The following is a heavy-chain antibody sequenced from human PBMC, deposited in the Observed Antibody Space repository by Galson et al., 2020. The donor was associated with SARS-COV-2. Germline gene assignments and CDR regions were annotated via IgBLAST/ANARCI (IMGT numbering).Heavy chain of an antibody. J-gene: IGHJ4*02. CDR3: ARTTTVTTSYYFDY. CDR2: IDWDNDK. D-gene: IGHD4-17*01. V-gene: IGHV2-70*11. Sequence: SGPTLVKPTQTLTLTCTFSGFSLSSSGVCVTWIRQPPGKALEWLARIDWDNDKYYNTSLKPRLTISKDTSKNQVVLTMTNMDPVDTATYYCARTTTVTTSYYFDYWGQGTLVTVSS. CDR1: GFSLSSSGVC.